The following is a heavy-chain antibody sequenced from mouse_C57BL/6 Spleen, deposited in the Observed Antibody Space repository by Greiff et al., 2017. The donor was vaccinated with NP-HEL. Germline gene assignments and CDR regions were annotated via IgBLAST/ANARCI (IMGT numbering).Heavy chain of an antibody. D-gene: IGHD2-5*01. CDR3: ARGYSNYYAMDY. J-gene: IGHJ4*01. CDR1: GFTFSDYY. V-gene: IGHV5-16*01. CDR2: INYDGSST. Sequence: EVKLMESEGGLVQPGSSMKLSCTASGFTFSDYYMAWVRQVPEKGLEWVANINYDGSSTYYLDSLKSRFIISRDNAKNILYLQMSSLKSEDTATYYCARGYSNYYAMDYWGQGTSVTVSS.